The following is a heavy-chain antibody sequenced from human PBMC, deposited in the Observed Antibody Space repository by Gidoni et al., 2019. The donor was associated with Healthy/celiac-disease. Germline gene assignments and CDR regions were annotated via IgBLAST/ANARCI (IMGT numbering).Heavy chain of an antibody. V-gene: IGHV3-23*01. CDR3: AKVRGTMIVVVYYYYMDV. CDR1: GFTCSSHA. CDR2: ISGSGGST. J-gene: IGHJ6*03. Sequence: VQLLESGGGLVQPGGSLRLSCAASGFTCSSHAMSWVRQAPGKGLEWVSAISGSGGSTYYADSVKGRFTISRDNSKNTLYLQMNSLRAEDTAVYYCAKVRGTMIVVVYYYYMDVWGKGTTVTVSS. D-gene: IGHD3-22*01.